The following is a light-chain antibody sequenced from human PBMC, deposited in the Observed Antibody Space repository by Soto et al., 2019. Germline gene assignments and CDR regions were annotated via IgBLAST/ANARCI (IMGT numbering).Light chain of an antibody. V-gene: IGKV1-5*03. CDR2: KAS. Sequence: DLQMTQSPSTLSASVGDRVTITCRASQDISIWLAWYQQKPGKVPHLLIYKASSLQGGVPSRFRGSGSGTEFTLTISRLEVEDYATYYCQQYESWPLTFGGGTEVAIK. CDR3: QQYESWPLT. J-gene: IGKJ4*01. CDR1: QDISIW.